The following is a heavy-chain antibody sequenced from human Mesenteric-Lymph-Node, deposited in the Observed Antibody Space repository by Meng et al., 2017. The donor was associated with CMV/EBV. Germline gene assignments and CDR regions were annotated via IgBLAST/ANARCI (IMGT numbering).Heavy chain of an antibody. CDR3: VRELSGGYFDY. J-gene: IGHJ4*02. CDR1: GGTFSSYT. Sequence: SVKVSCKASGGTFSSYTLSWVRQAPGQGLEWMGRIIPILGTAKYAQKFQGRVTITTDESTSSVYMELSSLTSEDTALYYCVRELSGGYFDYWGQGTPVTVSS. V-gene: IGHV1-69*16. D-gene: IGHD3-10*01. CDR2: IIPILGTA.